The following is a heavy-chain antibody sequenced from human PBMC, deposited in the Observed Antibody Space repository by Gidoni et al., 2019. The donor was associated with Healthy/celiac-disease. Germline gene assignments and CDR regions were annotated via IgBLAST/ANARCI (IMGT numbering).Heavy chain of an antibody. Sequence: EVQLVESGGGLVKPGGSLRLSCAASGFTFSSYSMNWVRQAPGKGLEWVSSISSSSSYIYYADSVKGRFTISRDNAKNSLYLQMNSLRAEDTAVYYCARDQGIVDTADYYYYMDVWGKGTTVTVSS. CDR1: GFTFSSYS. CDR3: ARDQGIVDTADYYYYMDV. V-gene: IGHV3-21*01. D-gene: IGHD5-18*01. J-gene: IGHJ6*03. CDR2: ISSSSSYI.